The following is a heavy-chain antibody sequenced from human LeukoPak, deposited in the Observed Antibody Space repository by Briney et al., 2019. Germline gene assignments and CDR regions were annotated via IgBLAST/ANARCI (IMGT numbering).Heavy chain of an antibody. CDR2: ISTYNGNT. Sequence: ASVKDSCMASLYTFTSYATSSVGRAPWQGLAWMGCISTYNGNTNYAQKLQGRVTMTTDTSTSTAYMELRSLRSDDTAVYYCARSDWGSGIWYWCQGTLVTVSS. J-gene: IGHJ4*02. CDR3: ARSDWGSGIWY. D-gene: IGHD3-16*01. V-gene: IGHV1-18*01. CDR1: LYTFTSYA.